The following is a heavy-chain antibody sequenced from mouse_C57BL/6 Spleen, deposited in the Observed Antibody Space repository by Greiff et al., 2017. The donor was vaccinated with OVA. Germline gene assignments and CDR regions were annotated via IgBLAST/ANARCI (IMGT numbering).Heavy chain of an antibody. Sequence: EVQLQQSGPELVKPGASVKIPCKASGYTFTDYNMDWVKQSHGKSLEWIGDINPNNGGTIYNQKFKGKATLTVDKSSSKAYMELRSLTSEDTAVYYWARSGYYGSKAWFAYWGQGTLVTVSA. D-gene: IGHD1-1*01. J-gene: IGHJ3*01. CDR1: GYTFTDYN. CDR3: ARSGYYGSKAWFAY. CDR2: INPNNGGT. V-gene: IGHV1-18*01.